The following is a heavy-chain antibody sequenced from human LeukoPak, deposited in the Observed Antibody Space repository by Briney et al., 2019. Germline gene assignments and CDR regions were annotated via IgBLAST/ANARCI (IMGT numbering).Heavy chain of an antibody. Sequence: GVLRLSCAASGFXVSSNYITWVRQAPGKGLEWVSVIYSGGSTYYADSVKGRFTISRDNSKNTLYLQTNSLRAEDTAVYYCARGHLWNSGSEQDYWGQGTLVTVSS. V-gene: IGHV3-53*01. CDR3: ARGHLWNSGSEQDY. CDR2: IYSGGST. J-gene: IGHJ4*02. D-gene: IGHD1-26*01. CDR1: GFXVSSNY.